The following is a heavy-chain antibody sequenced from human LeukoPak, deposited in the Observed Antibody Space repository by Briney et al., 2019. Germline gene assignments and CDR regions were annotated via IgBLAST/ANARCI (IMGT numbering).Heavy chain of an antibody. CDR1: GFTVSTYY. D-gene: IGHD3-10*02. V-gene: IGHV3-23*01. J-gene: IGHJ4*02. CDR2: ISGSGSGT. CDR3: AKDVRGYNRPVDY. Sequence: PGGSLRLSCAASGFTVSTYYMTWVRQAPGKGLEWVSAISGSGSGTDYADSVKGRFTISRDNSKNTVYLQMNSLRAEDTALYYCAKDVRGYNRPVDYWGQGTLVTVSS.